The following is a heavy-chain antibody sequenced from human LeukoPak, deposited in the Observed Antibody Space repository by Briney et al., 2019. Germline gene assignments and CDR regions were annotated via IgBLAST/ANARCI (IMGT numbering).Heavy chain of an antibody. CDR3: AKAPPQQLAPSYFQH. CDR1: GFTFSSYA. D-gene: IGHD6-13*01. CDR2: ISGSGGST. V-gene: IGHV3-23*01. J-gene: IGHJ1*01. Sequence: PEGSLRLSCAASGFTFSSYAMSWVRQAPGKGLEWVSAISGSGGSTYYADSVKGRFTISRDNSKNTLYLQMNSLRAEDTAVYYCAKAPPQQLAPSYFQHWGQGTLVTVSS.